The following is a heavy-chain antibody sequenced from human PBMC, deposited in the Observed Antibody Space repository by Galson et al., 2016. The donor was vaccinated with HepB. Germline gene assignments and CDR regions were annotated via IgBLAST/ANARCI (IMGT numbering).Heavy chain of an antibody. J-gene: IGHJ4*02. CDR3: ARDYYGGNSVVCAY. V-gene: IGHV3-30*03. CDR1: GFTFSSYW. D-gene: IGHD4-23*01. CDR2: ISYDGSNK. Sequence: SLRLSCAASGFTFSSYWMSWVRQAPGRGLEWVAVISYDGSNKYYADSVKGRLTISRDNSKNTLYLQINSLRAEDTAVYYCARDYYGGNSVVCAYWGQGTLVTVSS.